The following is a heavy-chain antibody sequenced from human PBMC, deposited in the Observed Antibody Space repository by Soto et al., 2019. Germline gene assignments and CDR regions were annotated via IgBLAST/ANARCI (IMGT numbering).Heavy chain of an antibody. J-gene: IGHJ4*02. CDR3: AREVSSSRFDS. Sequence: QVQLEQSGAEVKKPGSSVKLSCKSSGGTFSSYRISWVRQVPGQGLEWMGGIMPIFATPKYAQKFQGRVTISADESTSTAYLEVRSLTSDDTAVYYCAREVSSSRFDSWGQGTLVTVSS. V-gene: IGHV1-69*01. CDR1: GGTFSSYR. CDR2: IMPIFATP. D-gene: IGHD2-2*01.